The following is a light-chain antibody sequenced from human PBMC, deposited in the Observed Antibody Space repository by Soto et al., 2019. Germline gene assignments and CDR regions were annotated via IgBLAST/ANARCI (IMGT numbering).Light chain of an antibody. Sequence: EIVMTQSPASLSVSPGERATLSCRASQSVSSNLAWYQQKPGKAPRLLIYGASTRATGIPSRFSGSGSGTDFTLTISSLQSGDFAVYYCQQYNNCPFTFGPGTKVDIK. CDR3: QQYNNCPFT. CDR2: GAS. J-gene: IGKJ3*01. V-gene: IGKV3-15*01. CDR1: QSVSSN.